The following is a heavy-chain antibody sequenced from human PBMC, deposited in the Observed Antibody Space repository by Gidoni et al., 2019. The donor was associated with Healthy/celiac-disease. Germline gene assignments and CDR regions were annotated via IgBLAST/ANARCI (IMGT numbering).Heavy chain of an antibody. CDR1: GGTFCSYA. Sequence: QVQLVQSGAEVKKPGSSVKVSCKASGGTFCSYAISWVRQATGQGLEWMGRVIPILGIANYAQKFQGRVTITEDKSTSTAYMELSSLRSEDTAVYYCARWGDIVVVPAAYTLGAFDIWGQGTMVTVSS. CDR2: VIPILGIA. D-gene: IGHD2-2*01. J-gene: IGHJ3*02. CDR3: ARWGDIVVVPAAYTLGAFDI. V-gene: IGHV1-69*04.